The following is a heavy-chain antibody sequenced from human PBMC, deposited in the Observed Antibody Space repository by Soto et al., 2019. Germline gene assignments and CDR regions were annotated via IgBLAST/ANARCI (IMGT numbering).Heavy chain of an antibody. V-gene: IGHV4-59*01. Sequence: SETLSLTCTVSGGSFSSYYWSWIRQPPGKGLEWIGYIYYSGSTNYNPSLKSRVTISVDTSKNQFSLKLSSVTAADTAVYYCARYYYDSSGYYYSGPWGQGTLVTVSS. CDR1: GGSFSSYY. J-gene: IGHJ5*02. D-gene: IGHD3-22*01. CDR2: IYYSGST. CDR3: ARYYYDSSGYYYSGP.